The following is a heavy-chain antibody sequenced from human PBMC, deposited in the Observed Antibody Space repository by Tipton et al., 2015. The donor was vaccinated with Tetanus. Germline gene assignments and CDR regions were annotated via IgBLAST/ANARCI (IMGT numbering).Heavy chain of an antibody. CDR1: GGSLSRYY. V-gene: IGHV4-34*01. CDR2: VDDSGST. D-gene: IGHD1-1*01. J-gene: IGHJ4*02. CDR3: ARANNEFPKKGPFDY. Sequence: TLSLTCAVYGGSLSRYYWTWIRQPPGKGLEWIGEVDDSGSTNYSPPLKSRVTISLDTSKNEFSLTLSSVTAADTAVYYCARANNEFPKKGPFDYWGQGALVIVSS.